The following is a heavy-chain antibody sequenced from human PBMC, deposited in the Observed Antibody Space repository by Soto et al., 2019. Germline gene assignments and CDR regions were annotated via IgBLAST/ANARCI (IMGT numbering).Heavy chain of an antibody. Sequence: GASVKVSCKASGGTFSSYAISWVRQAPGQGLEWMGGIIPIFGTANYAQKFQGRVTITADKSTSTAYMELSSLRSEDTAVYYWAWMVYAIPNHLWFGELSLDYWGQGTLVTVSS. CDR2: IIPIFGTA. J-gene: IGHJ4*02. CDR3: AWMVYAIPNHLWFGELSLDY. CDR1: GGTFSSYA. D-gene: IGHD3-10*01. V-gene: IGHV1-69*06.